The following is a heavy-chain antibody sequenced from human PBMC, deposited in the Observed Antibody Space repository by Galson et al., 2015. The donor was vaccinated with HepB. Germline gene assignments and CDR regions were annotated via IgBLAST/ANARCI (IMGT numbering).Heavy chain of an antibody. V-gene: IGHV3-7*03. Sequence: SLRLSCAASGFTFSNYWMIWVRQAPGTGLEWVANIKQDGSQKYYADSVRGRFTISRDNAKNSLYLQMDSLRAEDTAVYYCARADPHYDFWSGHIGYWYFDLWGRGTLVTVSS. J-gene: IGHJ2*01. CDR2: IKQDGSQK. CDR3: ARADPHYDFWSGHIGYWYFDL. D-gene: IGHD3-3*01. CDR1: GFTFSNYW.